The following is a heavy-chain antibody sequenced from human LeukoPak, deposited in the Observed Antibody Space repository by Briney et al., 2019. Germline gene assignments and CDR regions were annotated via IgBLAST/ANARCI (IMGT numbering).Heavy chain of an antibody. CDR2: IYYSGST. CDR3: ARLEMVTTYYFDY. Sequence: SETLSLTCTVSGGSISSSSYYWGWIRQPPGKGLEWIGSIYYSGSTYYNPSLKSRVTISVDTSKNQFSLKLSSVTAADTAVYYCARLEMVTTYYFDYWGQGTLVTVSS. V-gene: IGHV4-39*01. J-gene: IGHJ4*02. CDR1: GGSISSSSYY. D-gene: IGHD4-17*01.